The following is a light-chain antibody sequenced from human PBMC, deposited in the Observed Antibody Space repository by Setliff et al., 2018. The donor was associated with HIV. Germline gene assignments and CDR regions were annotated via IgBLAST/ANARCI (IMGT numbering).Light chain of an antibody. CDR1: SSDVGGYNY. J-gene: IGLJ3*02. CDR2: EVS. V-gene: IGLV2-14*01. Sequence: QSAQTQPASVSGSPGQSITISCTGTSSDVGGYNYVSWYQQHPGKAPKLMIYEVSNRPSGVSNRFSGSKSGNTASLTISGLQAEDEADYYCSSYTSTNTPWVFGGGTKVTVL. CDR3: SSYTSTNTPWV.